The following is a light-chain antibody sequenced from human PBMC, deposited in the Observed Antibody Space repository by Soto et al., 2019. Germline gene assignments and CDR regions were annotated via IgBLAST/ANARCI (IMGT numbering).Light chain of an antibody. V-gene: IGKV1-17*01. CDR1: QGIGNY. J-gene: IGKJ4*01. Sequence: DIQMTQSPSSLSASVGDRVTIICRASQGIGNYVGWYQQKPGKAPKRLIYAASILESGVPPRFSGSGSGTEFTLTISTLQPEDFAVYYCLQQSSYPQSFGGGTTVESK. CDR3: LQQSSYPQS. CDR2: AAS.